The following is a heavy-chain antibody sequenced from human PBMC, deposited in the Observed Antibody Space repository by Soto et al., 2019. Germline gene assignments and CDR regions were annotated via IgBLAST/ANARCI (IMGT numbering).Heavy chain of an antibody. D-gene: IGHD3-3*01. CDR1: GFTFTNYW. J-gene: IGHJ1*01. CDR2: MDAVGTGT. V-gene: IGHV3-74*01. Sequence: WVTLRFSCAASGFTFTNYWTQRVRQIPGKGGVWVSRMDAVGTGTSYSDSVRGRFTISRDSAENMLYLQMHSLRADDTDVYYCTTVFKYRGQSSPVTGS. CDR3: TTVFKY.